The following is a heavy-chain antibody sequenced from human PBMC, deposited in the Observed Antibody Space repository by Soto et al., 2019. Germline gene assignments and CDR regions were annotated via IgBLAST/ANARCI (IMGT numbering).Heavy chain of an antibody. Sequence: GGSLRLSCAASGFTFSSYAMSWARQAPGKGLEWVSAISGSGGSTYYADSVKGRFTISRDNSKNTLYLQMNSLRAEDTAVFYCAKDLIPSYYFDYWGQGTLVTVSS. V-gene: IGHV3-23*01. J-gene: IGHJ4*02. CDR2: ISGSGGST. CDR3: AKDLIPSYYFDY. CDR1: GFTFSSYA. D-gene: IGHD3-16*01.